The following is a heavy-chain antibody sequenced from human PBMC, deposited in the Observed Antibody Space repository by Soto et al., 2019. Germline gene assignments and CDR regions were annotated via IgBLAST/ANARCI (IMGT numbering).Heavy chain of an antibody. V-gene: IGHV3-21*01. D-gene: IGHD6-13*01. CDR2: ISSSSSYI. CDR3: VRSGIAAADPLFDY. J-gene: IGHJ4*02. Sequence: PGGSLRLSCAASGFTFSSYSMNWVRQAPGKGLEWVSSISSSSSYIYYADSVKGRFTISRDNAKNSLYLQMNSLRAEDTAVYYCVRSGIAAADPLFDYWGQGTLVTVSS. CDR1: GFTFSSYS.